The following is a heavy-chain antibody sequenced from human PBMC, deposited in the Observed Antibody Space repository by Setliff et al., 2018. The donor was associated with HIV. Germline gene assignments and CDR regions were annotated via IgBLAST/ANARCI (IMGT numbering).Heavy chain of an antibody. J-gene: IGHJ6*03. CDR3: ARDTHYFDRRDYYFYIDV. CDR2: IIPMFGTP. Sequence: GASVKVSCKASGGTFSNYAVSWVRQAPGQGLEWMGGIIPMFGTPNYAQKFQGRATITAGESTSTAYMELSSLTSEDTAVYYCARDTHYFDRRDYYFYIDVWGKGTTVTVSS. D-gene: IGHD3-22*01. V-gene: IGHV1-69*13. CDR1: GGTFSNYA.